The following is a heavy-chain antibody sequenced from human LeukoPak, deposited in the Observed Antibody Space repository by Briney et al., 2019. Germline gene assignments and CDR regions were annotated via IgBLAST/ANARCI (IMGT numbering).Heavy chain of an antibody. Sequence: GESLKISCKTSGYTFTNYWIGWVRQMPGKGLEWMGIIYPDDSDTRYSPSFQRQVTISADKSVNTAYLQWSSLKASDTAIYFCARREYSSSSFYFDSWGQGTRVIVSS. CDR1: GYTFTNYW. CDR3: ARREYSSSSFYFDS. CDR2: IYPDDSDT. D-gene: IGHD6-6*01. V-gene: IGHV5-51*01. J-gene: IGHJ4*02.